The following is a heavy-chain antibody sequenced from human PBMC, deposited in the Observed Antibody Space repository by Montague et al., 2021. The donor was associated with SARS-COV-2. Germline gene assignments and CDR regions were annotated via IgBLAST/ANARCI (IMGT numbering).Heavy chain of an antibody. V-gene: IGHV4-31*03. Sequence: TLSLTCTVSGGSISSGGYYWSWIRQHPGKGLEWIGYIYYSGSTYHNPSLKSRVTISVDTSKNQFSLKLSSVTAADTAVYYRARVQGITMIVVVIGAFDIWGQGTMVTVSS. D-gene: IGHD3-22*01. CDR2: IYYSGST. CDR3: ARVQGITMIVVVIGAFDI. CDR1: GGSISSGGYY. J-gene: IGHJ3*02.